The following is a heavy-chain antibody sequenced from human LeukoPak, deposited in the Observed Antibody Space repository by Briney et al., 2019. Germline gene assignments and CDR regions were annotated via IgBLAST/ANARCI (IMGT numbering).Heavy chain of an antibody. CDR1: GFSFSDFY. V-gene: IGHV3-11*01. Sequence: GGSLSLTCTASGFSFSDFYLSGIRQAPGKGLEWVSYITSAGRAIYYADSVQGRFTISRDHARNSLYLQMNGLRAEDTAVYYCASDILATSRDCWGQGTLVTVSS. CDR2: ITSAGRAI. J-gene: IGHJ4*02. CDR3: ASDILATSRDC. D-gene: IGHD5-12*01.